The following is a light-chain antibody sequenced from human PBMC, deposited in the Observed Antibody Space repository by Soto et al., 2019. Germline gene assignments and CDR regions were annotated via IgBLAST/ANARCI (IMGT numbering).Light chain of an antibody. V-gene: IGKV1-39*01. CDR1: QSISSY. CDR3: QQSYSPLT. Sequence: DVQMSQNTSSLSASLGGRVTITCRASQSISSYLNWYQQKPGKAPKLLIYAASSLQSGVPSRFSGSGSGTDFTLTISSLQPEDFATYYCQQSYSPLTFGQGTNVHIK. CDR2: AAS. J-gene: IGKJ1*01.